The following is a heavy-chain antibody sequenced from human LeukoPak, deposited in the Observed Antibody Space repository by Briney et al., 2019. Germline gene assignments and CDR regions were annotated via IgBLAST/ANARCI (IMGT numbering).Heavy chain of an antibody. CDR2: IYHSGST. Sequence: SETLSLTCTVSGGSVSSGSYYWSWIRQPPGKGLEWIGYIYHSGSTYYNPSLKSRVTISVDRSKNQFSLKLSSVTAADTAVYYCASSSGSSSWYYWGQGTLVTVSS. J-gene: IGHJ4*02. CDR3: ASSSGSSSWYY. V-gene: IGHV4-30-2*01. D-gene: IGHD6-13*01. CDR1: GGSVSSGSYY.